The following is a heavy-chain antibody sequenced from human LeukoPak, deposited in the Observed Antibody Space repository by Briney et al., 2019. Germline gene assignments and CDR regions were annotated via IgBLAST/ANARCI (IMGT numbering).Heavy chain of an antibody. V-gene: IGHV3-30*01. CDR1: GFTFSSYA. J-gene: IGHJ6*03. D-gene: IGHD2-2*01. CDR3: ARDGLVVPAAYPSTDTYCMDV. CDR2: ISYDGSNK. Sequence: GGSLRLSCAASGFTFSSYAMHWVRQAPGKGLEWVAVISYDGSNKYYADSVKGRFTISRDNSKNTLYLQMNSLRAEDTAVYYCARDGLVVPAAYPSTDTYCMDVWGKGTTVTVSS.